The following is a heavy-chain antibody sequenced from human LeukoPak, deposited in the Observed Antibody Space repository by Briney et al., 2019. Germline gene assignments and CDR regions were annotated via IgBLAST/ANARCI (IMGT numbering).Heavy chain of an antibody. CDR2: IRYDGSNK. V-gene: IGHV3-30*02. CDR3: AKIFRSGPLFDAFDI. J-gene: IGHJ3*02. Sequence: GSLRLSCAVSGFTFSNYAMHWVRQAPGKGLEWVAFIRYDGSNKYYADSVKGRFTISRDNSKNTLYLQMNSLRAEDTAVYYCAKIFRSGPLFDAFDIWGQGTMVTASS. D-gene: IGHD2-15*01. CDR1: GFTFSNYA.